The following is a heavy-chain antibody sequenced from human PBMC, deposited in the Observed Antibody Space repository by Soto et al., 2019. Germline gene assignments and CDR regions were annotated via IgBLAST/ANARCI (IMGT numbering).Heavy chain of an antibody. D-gene: IGHD3-22*01. Sequence: PSETLSLTCAVYGGSFSGYYWSWIRQPPGKGLEWIGEISHSGSTNYNPSLKSRVTISVDTSKNQFSLKLSSVTAADTAVYYCARVGPYYYDSSGYGYFDYWGQGTLVTVSS. J-gene: IGHJ4*02. CDR3: ARVGPYYYDSSGYGYFDY. V-gene: IGHV4-34*01. CDR2: ISHSGST. CDR1: GGSFSGYY.